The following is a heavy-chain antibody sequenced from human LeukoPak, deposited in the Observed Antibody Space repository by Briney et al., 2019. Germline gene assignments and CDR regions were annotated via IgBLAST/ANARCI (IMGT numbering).Heavy chain of an antibody. J-gene: IGHJ4*02. Sequence: GGSLRLSCAASGFTFSSYGMSWVRQAPGKGLEWVSAISGSGGSTYYADSVKGRFTISRDNSKNTLYLQMNSLRAEDTAVYYCAKVLKGERVLDYWGQGTLVTVSS. CDR2: ISGSGGST. CDR3: AKVLKGERVLDY. D-gene: IGHD1-1*01. V-gene: IGHV3-23*01. CDR1: GFTFSSYG.